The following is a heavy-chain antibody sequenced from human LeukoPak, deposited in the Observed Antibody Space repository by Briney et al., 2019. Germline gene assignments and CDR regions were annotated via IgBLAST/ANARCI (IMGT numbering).Heavy chain of an antibody. CDR1: GFTFGSSW. V-gene: IGHV3-7*01. J-gene: IGHJ4*02. Sequence: GGSLRLSCAASGFTFGSSWMTWVRQAPGKGLEWVASIREDGSEKTSVDSVKGRFTISRDNAKNSLYLQMDSLRAEDTAVYYCARDAGGDYFDYWGQGTLVTVSS. CDR3: ARDAGGDYFDY. D-gene: IGHD1-26*01. CDR2: IREDGSEK.